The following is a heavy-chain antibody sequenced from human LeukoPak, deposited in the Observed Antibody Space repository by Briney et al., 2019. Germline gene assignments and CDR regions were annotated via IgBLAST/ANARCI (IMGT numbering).Heavy chain of an antibody. CDR2: IYYSGST. J-gene: IGHJ4*02. V-gene: IGHV4-59*08. CDR1: GGSISSYY. Sequence: SETLSLTCTVSGGSISSYYWSWIRQPPGKGLEWIGYIYYSGSTNYNPSLKSRVTISVDTSKNQFSLKLSSVTAAYTAVYYCARRGIAAAGTFDYWGQGTLVTVSS. D-gene: IGHD6-13*01. CDR3: ARRGIAAAGTFDY.